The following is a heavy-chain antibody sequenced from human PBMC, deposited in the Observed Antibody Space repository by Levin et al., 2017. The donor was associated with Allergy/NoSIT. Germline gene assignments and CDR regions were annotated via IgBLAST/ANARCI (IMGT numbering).Heavy chain of an antibody. CDR1: GGSISSYY. CDR3: ASRYYGDYVEYYMDG. Sequence: PSETLSLTCTVSGGSISSYYWSWIRQPPGKGLEWIGYIYYSGSTNYNPSLKSRVTISVDTSKNQFSLKLSSVTAADTAVYYCASRYYGDYVEYYMDGWGKGTTVTVSS. V-gene: IGHV4-59*01. CDR2: IYYSGST. J-gene: IGHJ6*03. D-gene: IGHD4-17*01.